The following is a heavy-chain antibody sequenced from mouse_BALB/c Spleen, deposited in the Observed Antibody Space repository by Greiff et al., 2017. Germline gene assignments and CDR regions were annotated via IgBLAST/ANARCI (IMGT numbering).Heavy chain of an antibody. CDR3: ARQKENYYGNYVFAY. V-gene: IGHV5-6*01. CDR1: GFTFSSYG. D-gene: IGHD2-1*01. CDR2: ISSGGSYT. J-gene: IGHJ3*01. Sequence: EVKLQESGGDLVKPGGSLKLSCAASGFTFSSYGMSWVRQTPDKRLEWVATISSGGSYTYYPDSVKGRFTISRDNAKNTLYLQMSSLKSEDTAMYYCARQKENYYGNYVFAYWGQGTLVTVSA.